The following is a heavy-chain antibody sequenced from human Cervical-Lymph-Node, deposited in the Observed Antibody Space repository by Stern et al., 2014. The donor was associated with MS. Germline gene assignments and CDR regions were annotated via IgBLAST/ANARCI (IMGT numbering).Heavy chain of an antibody. CDR2: ISSSSYYI. D-gene: IGHD1-14*01. J-gene: IGHJ6*02. CDR3: ARDREPGWSYYHGMDV. Sequence: EDQLVESGGGLVKPGGSLRLSCAASGFTFNTYSMNWVRQAPGKGLEWNSSISSSSYYIHYADSVKGRLTISRDNPRNSLFLQMNSLRAEDTAVYFCARDREPGWSYYHGMDVWGQGTTVTVSS. V-gene: IGHV3-21*01. CDR1: GFTFNTYS.